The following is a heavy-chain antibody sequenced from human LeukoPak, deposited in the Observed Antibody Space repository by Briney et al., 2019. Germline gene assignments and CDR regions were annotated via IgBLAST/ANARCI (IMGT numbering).Heavy chain of an antibody. Sequence: SETLSLTCTVSGGSISNYYWSWIRQPPGKGLKWIGYMYYSGSTNYNPSLESRVTISGDTSKNQFSLKLISVTAADTAVYYCARSPCTSASCPRRNVFDVWGQGTMVTVSS. J-gene: IGHJ3*01. CDR1: GGSISNYY. V-gene: IGHV4-59*08. CDR2: MYYSGST. D-gene: IGHD2-2*01. CDR3: ARSPCTSASCPRRNVFDV.